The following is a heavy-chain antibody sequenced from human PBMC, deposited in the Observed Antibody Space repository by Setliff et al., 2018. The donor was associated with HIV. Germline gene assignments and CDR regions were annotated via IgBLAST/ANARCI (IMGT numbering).Heavy chain of an antibody. D-gene: IGHD3-3*01. Sequence: GASVKVSCKASGYTFIGQYIHWVRQAPGQGLEWMGWINPNSGDTNYAQKFQGWVTLTRETSLSTAYMELRRLRSDDTAVYYCARDADYDFWSGYPHYFDYWGQGTLVTVSS. CDR3: ARDADYDFWSGYPHYFDY. CDR2: INPNSGDT. CDR1: GYTFIGQY. J-gene: IGHJ4*02. V-gene: IGHV1-2*04.